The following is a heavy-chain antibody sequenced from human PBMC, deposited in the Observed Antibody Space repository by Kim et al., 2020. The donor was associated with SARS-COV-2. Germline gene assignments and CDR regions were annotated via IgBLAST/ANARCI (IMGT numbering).Heavy chain of an antibody. D-gene: IGHD2-2*01. CDR1: GASLSSSSHY. CDR2: VFYTGST. V-gene: IGHV4-39*06. J-gene: IGHJ5*02. CDR3: AREKRTPGSCNSRTCYVGWFDP. Sequence: SETLSLTCSVSGASLSSSSHYWAWIPQAPGKGLESIGGVFYTGSTYQNLSLKSRVTISVDTYKNQFALNLKSVTAADMAMYYCAREKRTPGSCNSRTCYVGWFDPRGQGILVAVS.